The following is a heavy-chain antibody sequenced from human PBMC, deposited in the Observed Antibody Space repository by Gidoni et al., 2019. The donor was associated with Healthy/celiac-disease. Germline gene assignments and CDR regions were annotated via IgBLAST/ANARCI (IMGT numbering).Heavy chain of an antibody. CDR3: ARIRYNWNQNGAFDI. V-gene: IGHV1-69*01. CDR2: IIPIVGTA. CDR1: GGTFSSYA. J-gene: IGHJ3*02. D-gene: IGHD1-20*01. Sequence: GGTFSSYAISWVRQAPGQGLEWMGGIIPIVGTANYAQKFQRRVTITANESTSTAYMALSSLISEDTAVYYWARIRYNWNQNGAFDIWGQGTMVTVSS.